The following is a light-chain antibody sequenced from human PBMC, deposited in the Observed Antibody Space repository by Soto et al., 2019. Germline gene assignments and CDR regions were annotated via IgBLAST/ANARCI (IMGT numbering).Light chain of an antibody. Sequence: VITQSPLSLPVTLGHPASISCRSSQSLVYSDGNTSLAWYQQKPGQPPRLVVYDSTLRANGVPDRFSGSGSGTDFTLTISRLEPEDFAVYYCQQYGSSPPINFGQGTRLEIK. V-gene: IGKV3-20*01. CDR2: DST. J-gene: IGKJ5*01. CDR1: QSLVYSDGNTS. CDR3: QQYGSSPPIN.